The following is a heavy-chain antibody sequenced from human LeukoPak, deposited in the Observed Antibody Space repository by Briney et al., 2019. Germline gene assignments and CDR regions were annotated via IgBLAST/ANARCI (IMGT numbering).Heavy chain of an antibody. D-gene: IGHD3-22*01. CDR2: IIPILGIA. CDR3: ARSYYDSSGYYFD. Sequence: GASVKVSCKASGGTFSSYAISWVRQAPGQGLEWMGRIIPILGIANYAQKFQGRVTITADKSTSTAYMELSSLRSEDTAMYYCARSYYDSSGYYFDWGQGTLVTVSS. V-gene: IGHV1-69*04. CDR1: GGTFSSYA. J-gene: IGHJ4*02.